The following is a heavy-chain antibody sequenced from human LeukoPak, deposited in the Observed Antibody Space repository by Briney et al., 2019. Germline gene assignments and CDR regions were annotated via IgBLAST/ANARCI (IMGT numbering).Heavy chain of an antibody. CDR3: AKAAVTTFLYYYYYMDV. V-gene: IGHV3-30*02. Sequence: GGSLRLSCAASGFSFSNYGMHWVRQAPGKGLEWVAFIRYDGSNKYYADSVKGRFTISRDNSKNTLYLQMNSLRAEDTAVYYCAKAAVTTFLYYYYYMDVWGKGTTVTVSS. CDR2: IRYDGSNK. D-gene: IGHD4-11*01. CDR1: GFSFSNYG. J-gene: IGHJ6*03.